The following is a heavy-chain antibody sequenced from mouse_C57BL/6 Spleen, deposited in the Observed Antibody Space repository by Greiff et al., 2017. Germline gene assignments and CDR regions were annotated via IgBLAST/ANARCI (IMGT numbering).Heavy chain of an antibody. CDR2: IYPRDGST. D-gene: IGHD2-5*01. J-gene: IGHJ3*01. V-gene: IGHV1-78*01. Sequence: QVQLQHSDAELVKPVPSVKISCMFPGYTFTDHTIHCMMQRPDQGLECIVYIYPRDGSTKYNETFTGKATLTANKSSSTAYMPLNSLTSEYSAVYFGGRWSNGFFAYWGQGTLVTVSA. CDR1: GYTFTDHT. CDR3: GRWSNGFFAY.